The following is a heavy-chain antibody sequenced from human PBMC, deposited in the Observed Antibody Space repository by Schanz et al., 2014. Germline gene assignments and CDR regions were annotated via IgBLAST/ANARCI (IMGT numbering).Heavy chain of an antibody. CDR1: GFSFGTYA. CDR2: ISGSGGST. V-gene: IGHV3-23*01. J-gene: IGHJ6*02. Sequence: EVHLLESGGGLVQPGGSLRLSCAASGFSFGTYAMSWVRQAPGKGLEWVSAISGSGGSTYYADSVKGRFTISRDNSNKTVDLQMNSLRAEDTAVYYCLAPDYGMDVWGQGTTVTVSS. CDR3: LAPDYGMDV.